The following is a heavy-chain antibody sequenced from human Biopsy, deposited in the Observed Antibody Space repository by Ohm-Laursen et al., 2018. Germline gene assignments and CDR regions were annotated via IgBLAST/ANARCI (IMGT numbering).Heavy chain of an antibody. Sequence: SDTLSLTCTVSGGSVSGSFHFWSWIRQPPGKGLEWIGDVYYSGTTNYNPSLKSRLTISVDTSKNQFSLNLNSATAADTAVYFCARDVKRYCSGTSCYSGYFGMDVWGQGTTVTVS. J-gene: IGHJ6*02. CDR3: ARDVKRYCSGTSCYSGYFGMDV. D-gene: IGHD2-2*01. CDR2: VYYSGTT. CDR1: GGSVSGSFHF. V-gene: IGHV4-61*01.